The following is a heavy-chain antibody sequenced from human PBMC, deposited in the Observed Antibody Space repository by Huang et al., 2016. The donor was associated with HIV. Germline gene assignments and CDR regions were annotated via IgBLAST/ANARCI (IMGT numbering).Heavy chain of an antibody. J-gene: IGHJ2*01. V-gene: IGHV3-30-3*01. CDR3: ARDVLRGLGYFDV. Sequence: QVQLVESGGGVVQPGGSLRLACAASGFTFSNYPMHWVRQAPGKGMEWGAVISYEDGSTTYFADSVKGRFTISRDNSKNTVYLQMSSLRADDTAVFYCARDVLRGLGYFDVLGRGTLVTVSS. D-gene: IGHD4-17*01. CDR2: ISYEDGSTT. CDR1: GFTFSNYP.